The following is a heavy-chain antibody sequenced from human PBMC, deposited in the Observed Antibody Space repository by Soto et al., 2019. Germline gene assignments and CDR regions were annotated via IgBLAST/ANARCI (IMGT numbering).Heavy chain of an antibody. V-gene: IGHV4-30-4*01. Sequence: SETLSLTCTVSGGSVTSDEDYWTWIRQSPGKGLEWIGYISNSGSTGYNPSLKTRLSMSVDRSKNQFTLRPTSVTAADTAVYFCATESGSTYGYFDHWGRGTQVTVSS. J-gene: IGHJ4*02. CDR2: ISNSGST. D-gene: IGHD5-18*01. CDR3: ATESGSTYGYFDH. CDR1: GGSVTSDEDY.